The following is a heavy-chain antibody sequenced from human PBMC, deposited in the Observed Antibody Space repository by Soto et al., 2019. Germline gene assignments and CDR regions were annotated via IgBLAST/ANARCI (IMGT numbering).Heavy chain of an antibody. J-gene: IGHJ4*02. CDR2: ISSNGGST. V-gene: IGHV3-64*01. Sequence: PGGSLRLSCAASGFTFSSYAMHWVRQAPGKGLEYVSAISSNGGSTYYANSVKGRFTISRDNSKNTLYLQMNSLRAEDTAVYYCARDYDSSGYPRYYFDYWGQGTLVTVSS. CDR1: GFTFSSYA. CDR3: ARDYDSSGYPRYYFDY. D-gene: IGHD3-22*01.